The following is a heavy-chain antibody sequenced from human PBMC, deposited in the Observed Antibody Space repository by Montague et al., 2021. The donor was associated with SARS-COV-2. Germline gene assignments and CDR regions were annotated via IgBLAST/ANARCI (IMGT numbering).Heavy chain of an antibody. D-gene: IGHD3-3*01. CDR3: ARDQAAKISFKGAFDI. Sequence: SETLSLTCTVSGGSIISYYWNWIRETPGKGLGWFGYIYYSGTTNXXPSLKSRVTISLDTPKNQFSLNLNSVTAADTAIYYCARDQAAKISFKGAFDIWGQGRMVTVSS. CDR2: IYYSGTT. CDR1: GGSIISYY. J-gene: IGHJ3*02. V-gene: IGHV4-59*01.